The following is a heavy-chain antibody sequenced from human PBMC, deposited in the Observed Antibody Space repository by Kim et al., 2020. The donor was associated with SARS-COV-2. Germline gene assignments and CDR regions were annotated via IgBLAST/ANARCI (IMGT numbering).Heavy chain of an antibody. J-gene: IGHJ4*01. CDR3: AILASAGTPTTRIFDY. CDR1: GFAFRTYW. V-gene: IGHV3-74*01. Sequence: GGSLRLSCGASGFAFRTYWMHWVRQAPGEGLVWVSWINPDGSTTYYADSVKGRFTISRDNAKNTLYLQMNSLRAEDTAVYYWAILASAGTPTTRIFDYWG. CDR2: INPDGSTT. D-gene: IGHD6-13*01.